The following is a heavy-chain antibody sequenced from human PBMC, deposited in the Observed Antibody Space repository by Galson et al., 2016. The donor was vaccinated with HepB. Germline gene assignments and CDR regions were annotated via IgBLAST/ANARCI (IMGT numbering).Heavy chain of an antibody. CDR2: IYNSGST. Sequence: SETLSLTCSVSGDSVSMYYWSWIRQPPGKAPEWIGHIYNSGSTNYNGSLQSRVTISIDTSKNQFSLKLTSVTPTDTAVYYCAKGSGYPWGRGTLVTVSS. CDR3: AKGSGYP. D-gene: IGHD3-22*01. CDR1: GDSVSMYY. V-gene: IGHV4-59*02. J-gene: IGHJ2*01.